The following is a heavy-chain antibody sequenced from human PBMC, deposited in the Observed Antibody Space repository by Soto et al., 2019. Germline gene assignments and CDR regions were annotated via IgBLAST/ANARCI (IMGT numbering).Heavy chain of an antibody. V-gene: IGHV4-59*01. J-gene: IGHJ4*02. CDR1: GGCMINYI. D-gene: IGHD6-13*01. CDR3: SAGEASSRNLAPYYLDF. CDR2: IHYSGATSFFP. Sequence: SETLSLTCTVSGGCMINYIWTWIRQPPGKGLEWIGYIHYSGATSFFPSYNPSLRGRVTISEDTSKNQFSLKLLSVTTADTAVYFCSAGEASSRNLAPYYLDFWGQGTLVT.